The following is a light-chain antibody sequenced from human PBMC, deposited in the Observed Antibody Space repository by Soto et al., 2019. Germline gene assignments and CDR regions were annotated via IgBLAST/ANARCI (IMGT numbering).Light chain of an antibody. Sequence: QSVLTQHASVSGSPGQSITISCTGTSSDVGYYNYVSGYQQHPGKAPNLMIYDVSNRPSGVSNRFSGSKSGNTASLTISWLQAEDEADYYCSSQGTSSTLVFGGGTKLTVL. CDR2: DVS. V-gene: IGLV2-14*01. CDR3: SSQGTSSTLV. CDR1: SSDVGYYNY. J-gene: IGLJ2*01.